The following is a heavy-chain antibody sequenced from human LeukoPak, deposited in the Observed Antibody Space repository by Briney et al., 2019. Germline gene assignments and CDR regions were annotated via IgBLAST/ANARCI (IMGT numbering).Heavy chain of an antibody. Sequence: ASVKVSCKASGYTFTGYYMHWVRQAPGQGLEWMGWINPNSGGTNYAQKFQGRVTMTRDTSISTAYMELSRLRSDDTAVYYCARVPVAGAFYYYYYMDVWGKGTTVAVSS. CDR1: GYTFTGYY. CDR3: ARVPVAGAFYYYYYMDV. J-gene: IGHJ6*03. V-gene: IGHV1-2*02. D-gene: IGHD6-19*01. CDR2: INPNSGGT.